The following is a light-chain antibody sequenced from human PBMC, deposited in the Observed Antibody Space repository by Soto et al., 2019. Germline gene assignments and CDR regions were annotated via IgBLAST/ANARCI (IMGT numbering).Light chain of an antibody. CDR3: QQYGSSPPIT. CDR2: GAS. Sequence: EIVLTQFPGTLSLSPGERATLSCRASQSVSSSYLAWFQQKPGQAPSLLIYGASSRATGIPDRFSGSGSGTDFTLTISRLEPEDFAVYYCQQYGSSPPITFGQGTRLEIK. CDR1: QSVSSSY. V-gene: IGKV3-20*01. J-gene: IGKJ5*01.